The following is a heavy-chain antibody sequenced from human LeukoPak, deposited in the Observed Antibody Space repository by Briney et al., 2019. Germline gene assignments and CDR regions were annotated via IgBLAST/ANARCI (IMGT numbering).Heavy chain of an antibody. Sequence: GGSLRLSCAASGFTFSNYAMSWVRQAPGRGLEWVSAISASGGSTYYADSVKGRFTISRDNSKNTLDLQMNSLRAEDTPVYYCAKLYCSIINCYSDYWGQGTLVTVSS. CDR1: GFTFSNYA. D-gene: IGHD2-2*01. CDR2: ISASGGST. CDR3: AKLYCSIINCYSDY. V-gene: IGHV3-23*01. J-gene: IGHJ4*02.